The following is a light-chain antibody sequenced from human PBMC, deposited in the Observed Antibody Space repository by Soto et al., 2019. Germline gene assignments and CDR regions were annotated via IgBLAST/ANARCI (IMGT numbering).Light chain of an antibody. Sequence: GDRVTNTCRASQSISSWLAWYQQKPGKAPKLLIYDASSLESGVPSRFSGSGSGTEFTLTISSLQPDDFATYYCQQYGRTFGQGTKLEIK. V-gene: IGKV1-5*01. CDR3: QQYGRT. CDR2: DAS. CDR1: QSISSW. J-gene: IGKJ2*01.